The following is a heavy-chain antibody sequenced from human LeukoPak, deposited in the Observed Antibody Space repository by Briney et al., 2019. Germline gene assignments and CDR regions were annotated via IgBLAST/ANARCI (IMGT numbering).Heavy chain of an antibody. D-gene: IGHD5-12*01. J-gene: IGHJ6*03. Sequence: PGGSLRLSCAASGFTFSNYWMHWVRQGPGKGLVWVSRINSDGSSTSYADSVKGRFTISRDNAKNTLYLQMKSLRAEDTAVYYCAKGGGYEAQYYYYYLDVWGKGTTVTISS. CDR3: AKGGGYEAQYYYYYLDV. V-gene: IGHV3-74*01. CDR1: GFTFSNYW. CDR2: INSDGSST.